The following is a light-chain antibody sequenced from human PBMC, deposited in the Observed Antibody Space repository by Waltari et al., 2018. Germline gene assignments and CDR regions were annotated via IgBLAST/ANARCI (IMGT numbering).Light chain of an antibody. CDR1: QSVLYTSNNKNY. CDR3: QQYYSPPWT. Sequence: DIVMTQSPDSLSVSLGQRATINRKPSQSVLYTSNNKNYFAWYQQKPGQPPKLLFYWASTRESGVPDRFSGSGSGTDFTLTISGLQAEDVAVYYCQQYYSPPWTFGQGTQVEIK. CDR2: WAS. V-gene: IGKV4-1*01. J-gene: IGKJ1*01.